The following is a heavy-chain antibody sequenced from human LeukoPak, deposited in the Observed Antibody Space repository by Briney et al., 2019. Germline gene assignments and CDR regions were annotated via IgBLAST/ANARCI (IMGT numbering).Heavy chain of an antibody. CDR3: ARDPTVTRTYYYYGMDV. D-gene: IGHD4-11*01. J-gene: IGHJ6*02. V-gene: IGHV1-2*07. CDR1: GYTFTSYY. CDR2: INPHSGDT. Sequence: ASVKVSCKAFGYTFTSYYMHWVRQAPGQGLEWMGWINPHSGDTNYAHKFQGRVTMTTDTSTSTAYMELRSLRSDDTAVYYCARDPTVTRTYYYYGMDVWGQGTTVTVSS.